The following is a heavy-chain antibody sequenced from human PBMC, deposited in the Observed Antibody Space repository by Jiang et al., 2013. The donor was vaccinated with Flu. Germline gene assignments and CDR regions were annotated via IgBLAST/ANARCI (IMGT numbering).Heavy chain of an antibody. CDR1: GYTFTSYY. J-gene: IGHJ5*02. Sequence: SGAEVKKPGASVKVSCKASGYTFTSYYMHWVRQAPGQGLEWMGIINPSGGSTSYAQKFQGRVTMTRDTSTSTVYMELSSLRSEDTAVYYCARARLCIAVAGTTGGFNWFDPWGQGTLVTVSS. CDR3: ARARLCIAVAGTTGGFNWFDP. D-gene: IGHD6-19*01. CDR2: INPSGGST. V-gene: IGHV1-46*03.